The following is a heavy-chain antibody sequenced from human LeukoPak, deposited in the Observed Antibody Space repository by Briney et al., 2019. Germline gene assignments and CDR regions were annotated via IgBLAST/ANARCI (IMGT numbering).Heavy chain of an antibody. Sequence: ASVKVSCKFSGYSLTELSMHWVRQAPGKGLEWVGGFSPGDGETIYAQRFQGRVTMTEATSTDTAYMELRSLTYEDTAVYYCATRLGEFSSRDAFNIWGQGTMVTVSS. D-gene: IGHD3-16*02. CDR2: FSPGDGET. CDR1: GYSLTELS. V-gene: IGHV1-24*01. CDR3: ATRLGEFSSRDAFNI. J-gene: IGHJ3*02.